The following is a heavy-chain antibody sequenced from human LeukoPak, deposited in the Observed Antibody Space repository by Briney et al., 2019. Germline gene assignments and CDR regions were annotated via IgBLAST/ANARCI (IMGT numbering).Heavy chain of an antibody. Sequence: SETLSLTCAVYGGSFSSYYWSWIRQPPGKGLEWIGEINHSGSTNYNPSLKSRVTISVDTSTNQFSLKVSSVTAADTAMYYCAGPVRGPWGQGTLVTVSS. CDR2: INHSGST. J-gene: IGHJ5*02. CDR3: AGPVRGP. CDR1: GGSFSSYY. V-gene: IGHV4-34*01.